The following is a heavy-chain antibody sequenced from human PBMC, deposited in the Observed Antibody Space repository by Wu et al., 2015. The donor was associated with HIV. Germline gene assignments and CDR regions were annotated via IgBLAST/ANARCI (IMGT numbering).Heavy chain of an antibody. D-gene: IGHD3-16*01. J-gene: IGHJ3*02. CDR2: ISAYNGNT. Sequence: QVQLVQSGAEVKKPGASVKVSCKASGYTFTSYGISWVRQAPGQGLEWMGWISAYNGNTNYAQKLQGRVTMTTDTSTSTAYMELRSLRSDDTAVYYCARDGLGRLGEEKHRPDAFDIWGQGTMVTVSS. CDR1: GYTFTSYG. CDR3: ARDGLGRLGEEKHRPDAFDI. V-gene: IGHV1-18*01.